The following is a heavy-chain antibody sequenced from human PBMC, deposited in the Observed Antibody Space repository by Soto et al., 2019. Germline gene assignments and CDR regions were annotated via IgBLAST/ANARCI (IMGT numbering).Heavy chain of an antibody. D-gene: IGHD2-8*01. J-gene: IGHJ4*02. CDR2: IYTSGST. V-gene: IGHV4-4*07. Sequence: LSLTCTVSGGSTSSYYWSWIRQPAGKGLEWIGRIYTSGSTNYNPSLKSRVTMSVDTSKNQFSLKLSSVTAADTAVYYCVGYCTNGVCYTGRDYWGQGTLVTVSS. CDR1: GGSTSSYY. CDR3: VGYCTNGVCYTGRDY.